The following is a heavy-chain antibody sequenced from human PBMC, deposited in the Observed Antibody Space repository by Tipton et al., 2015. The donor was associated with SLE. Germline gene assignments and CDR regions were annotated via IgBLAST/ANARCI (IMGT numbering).Heavy chain of an antibody. CDR1: AGSISSYY. J-gene: IGHJ5*02. Sequence: TLSLTCTVSAGSISSYYWSWIRQPPGKGLEWIGYIYNSGSTNYNPSLKSRVTISVDTSKNQFSLKLSSVTAADTAVYYCARGDDSNWFDPWGQGTPVTVSS. D-gene: IGHD3-22*01. CDR3: ARGDDSNWFDP. CDR2: IYNSGST. V-gene: IGHV4-59*12.